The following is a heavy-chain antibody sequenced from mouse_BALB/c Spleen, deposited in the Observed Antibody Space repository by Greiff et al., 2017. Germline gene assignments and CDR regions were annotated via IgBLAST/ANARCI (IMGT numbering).Heavy chain of an antibody. CDR2: ISSGGST. D-gene: IGHD2-1*01. CDR1: GFTFSSYA. Sequence: DVQLVESGGGLVKPGGSLKLSCAASGFTFSSYAMSWVRQTPEKRLEWVASISSGGSTYYPDSVKGRFTISRDNARNILYLQMSSLRSEDTAMYYCASYYGNYGYAMDYWGQGTSVTVSS. V-gene: IGHV5-6-5*01. J-gene: IGHJ4*01. CDR3: ASYYGNYGYAMDY.